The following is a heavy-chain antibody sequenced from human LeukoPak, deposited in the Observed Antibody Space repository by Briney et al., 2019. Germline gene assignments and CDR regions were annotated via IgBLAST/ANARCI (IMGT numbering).Heavy chain of an antibody. CDR1: GGSISSYY. CDR3: ASRFDRYFDHNWFDP. Sequence: PSETLSLTCTVSGGSISSYYWSWIRQPPGKGLEWIGYIYYSGSTNYNPSLKSRVTISVDTSKNQFSLKLSSVTAADTAMYYCASRFDRYFDHNWFDPWGQGTLVTVSS. D-gene: IGHD3-9*01. V-gene: IGHV4-59*12. CDR2: IYYSGST. J-gene: IGHJ5*02.